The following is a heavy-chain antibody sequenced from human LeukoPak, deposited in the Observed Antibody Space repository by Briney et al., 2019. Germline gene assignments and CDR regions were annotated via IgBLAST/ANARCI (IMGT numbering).Heavy chain of an antibody. J-gene: IGHJ4*01. CDR2: IETDGSST. CDR3: ARDPSVVAGHFDY. CDR1: GFTFSSYW. D-gene: IGHD6-19*01. V-gene: IGHV3-74*01. Sequence: GGSLRLSCAASGFTFSSYWTHWVRQAPEKGLVWVSRIETDGSSTSYADSVKGRFTIPRDNAKNTLYLQMNSLGAEDTAVYYCARDPSVVAGHFDYWGLGTLVTVSS.